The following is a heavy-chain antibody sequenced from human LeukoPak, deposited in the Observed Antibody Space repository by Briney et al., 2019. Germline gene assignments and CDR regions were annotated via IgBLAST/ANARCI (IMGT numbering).Heavy chain of an antibody. Sequence: GGSLRLSCAASGFTFSSYGMHWVRQAPGKGLEWVAVIWYDGSNKYYADSVKGRFTISRDNSKNTLYLQMNSLRAEDTAVYYCARDNGYDSSGYDAFDIWGQGTMVTVSS. D-gene: IGHD3-22*01. CDR2: IWYDGSNK. J-gene: IGHJ3*02. V-gene: IGHV3-33*01. CDR3: ARDNGYDSSGYDAFDI. CDR1: GFTFSSYG.